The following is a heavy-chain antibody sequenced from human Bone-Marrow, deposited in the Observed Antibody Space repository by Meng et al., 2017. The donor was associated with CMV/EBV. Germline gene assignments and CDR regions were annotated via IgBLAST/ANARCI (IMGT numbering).Heavy chain of an antibody. CDR3: ARDWTLPYYDILTGYYYYYYYGMDV. Sequence: LSLTCAASGFTFSSYWMSWVRQAPGKGLEWVANIKQDGSEKYYVDSVKGRFTISRDNAKNSPYLQMNSLRAEDTAVYYCARDWTLPYYDILTGYYYYYYYGMDVWVQGTTVTVSS. J-gene: IGHJ6*02. CDR1: GFTFSSYW. D-gene: IGHD3-9*01. CDR2: IKQDGSEK. V-gene: IGHV3-7*01.